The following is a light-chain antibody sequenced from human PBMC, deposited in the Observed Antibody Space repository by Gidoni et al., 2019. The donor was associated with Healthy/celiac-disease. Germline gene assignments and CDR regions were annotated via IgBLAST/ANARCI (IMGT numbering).Light chain of an antibody. Sequence: IQLTQSPSCLSASVGDRVTITCRASQGISSYLAWYQQKPGKAPKLLIYAASTLQSGVPSRFSVSGSGTDFTLTISSLQPEDFAPYYCQQLNSYPRITFGQGTRLEIK. CDR1: QGISSY. J-gene: IGKJ5*01. CDR3: QQLNSYPRIT. V-gene: IGKV1-9*01. CDR2: AAS.